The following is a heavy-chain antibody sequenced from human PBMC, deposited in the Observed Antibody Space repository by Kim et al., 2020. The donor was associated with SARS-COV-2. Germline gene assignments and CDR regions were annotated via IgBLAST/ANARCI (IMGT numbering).Heavy chain of an antibody. J-gene: IGHJ6*02. V-gene: IGHV1-69*01. D-gene: IGHD3-10*01. CDR3: ARGTSYGMDV. CDR2: TA. Sequence: TANYAQKFQGRVTITADGSTSTAYMELSSLRSEDTAVYYCARGTSYGMDVWGQGTTVTVSS.